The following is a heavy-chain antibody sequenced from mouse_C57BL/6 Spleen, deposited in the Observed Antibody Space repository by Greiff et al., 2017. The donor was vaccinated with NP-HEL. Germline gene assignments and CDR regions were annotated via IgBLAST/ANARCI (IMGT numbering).Heavy chain of an antibody. D-gene: IGHD1-1*01. CDR3: ARNDYYGSSLFDY. CDR2: IYPGDGDT. CDR1: GYAFSSSW. J-gene: IGHJ2*01. V-gene: IGHV1-82*01. Sequence: VKLVESGPELVKPGASVKISCKASGYAFSSSWMNWVKQRPGKGLEWIGRIYPGDGDTNYNGKFKGKATLTADKSSSTAYMQLSSLTSEDSAVYFCARNDYYGSSLFDYWGQGTTLTVSS.